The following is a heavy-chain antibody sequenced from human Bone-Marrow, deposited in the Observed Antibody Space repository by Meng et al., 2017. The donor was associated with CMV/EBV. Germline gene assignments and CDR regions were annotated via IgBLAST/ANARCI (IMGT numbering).Heavy chain of an antibody. Sequence: GESLKISCAASGFTFSSYWMNWVRQAPGKGLEWVANIKQDGSEKYYVDSVKGRFTISRDNAKNSLYLQMNSLRAEDTAVYYCARDLSFDYWGQGTRVTVYS. CDR2: IKQDGSEK. J-gene: IGHJ4*02. CDR1: GFTFSSYW. V-gene: IGHV3-7*01. CDR3: ARDLSFDY.